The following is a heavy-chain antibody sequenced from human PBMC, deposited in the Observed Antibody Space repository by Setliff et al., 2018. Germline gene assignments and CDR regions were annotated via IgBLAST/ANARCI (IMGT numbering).Heavy chain of an antibody. V-gene: IGHV1-69*02. Sequence: ASVKVSCKASGGPLNSYSFSWVRQAPGQGLEWMGRIIPVLDITRYSQKFQGRVTITADKSTGIIYMELTSLRSDDTAVYYCARHPPPPNYFDIGALDSWGRGTLVTVSS. CDR2: IIPVLDIT. CDR3: ARHPPPPNYFDIGALDS. J-gene: IGHJ4*02. CDR1: GGPLNSYS. D-gene: IGHD3-22*01.